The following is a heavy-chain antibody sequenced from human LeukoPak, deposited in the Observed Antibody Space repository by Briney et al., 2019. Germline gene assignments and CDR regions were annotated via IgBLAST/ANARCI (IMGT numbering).Heavy chain of an antibody. Sequence: GGSLRLSCAASGFTFSSYSMNWVRQAPGKGLEWVSFISSSRSYIYYADSVKGRFTISRDNAKNSLYLQMNSLRAEDTAVYYCARFIAAPYYFDYWGRGTLVTVSS. CDR1: GFTFSSYS. CDR2: ISSSRSYI. CDR3: ARFIAAPYYFDY. V-gene: IGHV3-21*01. D-gene: IGHD6-13*01. J-gene: IGHJ4*02.